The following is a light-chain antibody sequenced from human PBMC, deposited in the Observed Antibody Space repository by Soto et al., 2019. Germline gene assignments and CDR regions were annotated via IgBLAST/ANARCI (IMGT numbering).Light chain of an antibody. CDR1: QSVSSN. Sequence: EIVMTQSPATLSVSPGGRATLSCRASQSVSSNLAWYQQKPGQAPRLLIYGASTRATGISARFSGSGSGTEFTLTISSLQSEDFAVYYCQQYNNWPQTFGQGTKVEIK. J-gene: IGKJ1*01. V-gene: IGKV3-15*01. CDR3: QQYNNWPQT. CDR2: GAS.